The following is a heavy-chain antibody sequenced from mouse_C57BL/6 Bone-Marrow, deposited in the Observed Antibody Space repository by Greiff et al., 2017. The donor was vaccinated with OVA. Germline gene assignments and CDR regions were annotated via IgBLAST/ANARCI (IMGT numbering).Heavy chain of an antibody. Sequence: EVQLQESGPGLVKPSQSLSLTCSVTGYSITSGYYWNWIRQFPGNILEWMGYISYDGSNNYNPSLKNRISITRDTSKNQFFLKLNSVTTEDTATYYCARRSKDYYYAMDYWGQGTSVTVSS. V-gene: IGHV3-6*01. CDR1: GYSITSGYY. J-gene: IGHJ4*01. CDR3: ARRSKDYYYAMDY. CDR2: ISYDGSN.